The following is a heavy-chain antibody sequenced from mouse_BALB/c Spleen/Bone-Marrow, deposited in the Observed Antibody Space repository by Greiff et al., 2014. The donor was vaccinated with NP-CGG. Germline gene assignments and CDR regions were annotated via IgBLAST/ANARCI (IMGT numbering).Heavy chain of an antibody. D-gene: IGHD1-1*01. CDR3: TREGYYGSSYVDY. V-gene: IGHV1-69*02. J-gene: IGHJ2*01. CDR2: IYPSDSYT. Sequence: QVQLKESGAELVRPGASVKLSCKASGYTFTSYWINWVKQRPGQGLEWIGNIYPSDSYTNYNQKFKDKAILTVDKSSSTAYMQLSSPTSEDSAVYYCTREGYYGSSYVDYWGQGTTLTVSS. CDR1: GYTFTSYW.